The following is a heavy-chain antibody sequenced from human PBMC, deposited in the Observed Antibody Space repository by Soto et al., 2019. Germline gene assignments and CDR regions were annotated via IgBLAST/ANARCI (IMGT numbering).Heavy chain of an antibody. Sequence: QVQLVESGGGVVQPGRSLRLSCAASGFTFSSYAMHWVRQAPGKGLEGVAVISYDGSNKYYADSVKGRFTISRDNSKNPLYLQMNSLRAEDTAVYYCARLGYCSGGSCPPGYWGQGTLVTVSS. CDR1: GFTFSSYA. J-gene: IGHJ4*02. CDR3: ARLGYCSGGSCPPGY. CDR2: ISYDGSNK. D-gene: IGHD2-15*01. V-gene: IGHV3-30-3*01.